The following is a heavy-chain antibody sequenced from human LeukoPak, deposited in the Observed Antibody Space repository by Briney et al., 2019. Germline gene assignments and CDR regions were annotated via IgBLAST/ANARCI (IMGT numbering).Heavy chain of an antibody. V-gene: IGHV3-30*18. CDR2: ISYDGSNK. CDR3: AKDQGDGSGSSLYYFDY. J-gene: IGHJ4*02. Sequence: GGSLRLSCAASGFTFSSYGMHWVRQAPGKGPEWVAVISYDGSNKYYADSVKGRFTISRDNSKNTLYLQMNSLRAEDTAVYYCAKDQGDGSGSSLYYFDYWGQGTLVTVSS. D-gene: IGHD3-10*01. CDR1: GFTFSSYG.